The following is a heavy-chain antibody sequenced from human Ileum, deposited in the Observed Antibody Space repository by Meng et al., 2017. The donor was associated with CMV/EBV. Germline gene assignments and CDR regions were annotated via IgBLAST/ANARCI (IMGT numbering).Heavy chain of an antibody. CDR2: IIYDGSAT. Sequence: LSYAASGFTFNSFWMHWVRQVPGKGLVWVSRIIYDGSATIYADSVKGRFTISRDNAKNTLYLQMNSLRVEDTAVYYCARGTWRYFDLWGRGTLVTVSS. J-gene: IGHJ2*01. CDR3: ARGTWRYFDL. CDR1: GFTFNSFW. D-gene: IGHD5-12*01. V-gene: IGHV3-74*01.